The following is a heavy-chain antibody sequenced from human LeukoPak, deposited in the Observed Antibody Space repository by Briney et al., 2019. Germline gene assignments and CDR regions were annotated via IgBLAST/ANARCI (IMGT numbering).Heavy chain of an antibody. V-gene: IGHV4-59*08. D-gene: IGHD1-26*01. CDR2: IYYSGST. CDR3: ARSSGSSSSAFDI. CDR1: GGSISSYY. Sequence: SETLSLTCTVSGGSISSYYWSWIRQPPGKGLEWIGYIYYSGSTNYNPSLKSRVTISVDTSKNQFSLKLSSVTAADTAVYYCARSSGSSSSAFDIWDQGTMVTVSS. J-gene: IGHJ3*02.